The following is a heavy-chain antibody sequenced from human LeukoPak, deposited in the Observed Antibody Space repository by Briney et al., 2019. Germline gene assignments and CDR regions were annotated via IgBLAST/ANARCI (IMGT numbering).Heavy chain of an antibody. V-gene: IGHV4-34*01. D-gene: IGHD3-10*02. J-gene: IGHJ4*02. CDR3: ARRMFSYFDY. CDR2: INHSGST. CDR1: GGSFSGYY. Sequence: SETLSLTCAVYGGSFSGYYWSWIRQPPGKGLEWIGEINHSGSTNYNPSLKSRVTISVDTSKNQFSLKLSSVTAADTAVYYCARRMFSYFDYWGQGTLVTVSS.